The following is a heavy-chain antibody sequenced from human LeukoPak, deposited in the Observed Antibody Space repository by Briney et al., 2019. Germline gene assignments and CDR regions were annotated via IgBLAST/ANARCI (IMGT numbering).Heavy chain of an antibody. Sequence: SQTLSLTCAISGDSVSSNSVSWHWIRQSPSRGLECLGRTKFRSKWYHDYAVSVKSRLTVNPDTSTNQFSLQLHSVTPDDTAVYYCARTSNWAFDYWGQGTLVTVSS. CDR1: GDSVSSNSVS. J-gene: IGHJ4*02. CDR3: ARTSNWAFDY. CDR2: TKFRSKWYH. D-gene: IGHD7-27*01. V-gene: IGHV6-1*01.